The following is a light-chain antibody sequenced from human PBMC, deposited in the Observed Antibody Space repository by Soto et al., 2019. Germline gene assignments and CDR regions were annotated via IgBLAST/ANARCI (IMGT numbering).Light chain of an antibody. Sequence: DIEMTQSPATLSASAGDSATLTCRANQSIAYCLAWYQHKPGQAPKLLIYGASNMASGVPSRFSGSGSGTEFTLTISNLQSDDCVIYYCQHYNNWPRVTFGQGTKVDIK. CDR2: GAS. CDR1: QSIAYC. CDR3: QHYNNWPRVT. J-gene: IGKJ1*01. V-gene: IGKV3-15*01.